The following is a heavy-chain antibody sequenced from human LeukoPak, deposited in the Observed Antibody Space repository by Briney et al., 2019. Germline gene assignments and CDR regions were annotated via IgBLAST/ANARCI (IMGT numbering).Heavy chain of an antibody. CDR1: GFTFSSYS. CDR2: ISSSSSYI. J-gene: IGHJ3*02. V-gene: IGHV3-21*04. D-gene: IGHD1-26*01. CDR3: AKEEWELFDPFDI. Sequence: GGSLRLSCAASGFTFSSYSMNWVRQAPGKGLEWVSSISSSSSYIYYADSVKGRFTISRDNAKNSLYLQMNSLRAEDTAVYYCAKEEWELFDPFDIWGQGTMVTVSS.